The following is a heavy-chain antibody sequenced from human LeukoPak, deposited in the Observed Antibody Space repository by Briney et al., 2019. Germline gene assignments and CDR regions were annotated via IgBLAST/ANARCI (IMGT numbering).Heavy chain of an antibody. CDR1: GYSISSGYY. CDR2: IYHSGST. CDR3: ARDVDGYNYDYYYYYMDV. V-gene: IGHV4-38-2*02. J-gene: IGHJ6*03. Sequence: SETLSLTCTVSGYSISSGYYWGWIRQPPGKGLEWIGSIYHSGSTYYNPSLKSRVTISVDTSKNQFSLKLSSVTAADTAVYYCARDVDGYNYDYYYYYMDVWGKGTTVTISS. D-gene: IGHD5-24*01.